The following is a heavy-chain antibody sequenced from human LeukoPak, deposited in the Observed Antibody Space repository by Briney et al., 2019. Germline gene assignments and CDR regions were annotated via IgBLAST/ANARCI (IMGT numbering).Heavy chain of an antibody. CDR1: GGSISSYY. J-gene: IGHJ4*02. V-gene: IGHV4-59*12. D-gene: IGHD3-16*01. CDR3: ARDFGLGYIDY. Sequence: SETLSLTCTVSGGSISSYYWSWIRQPPGKGLEWIGYIYYSGSTNYNPSLKSRVTISVDTSKNQFSLKLSSVTAADTAVYYCARDFGLGYIDYWGQGTLVTVSS. CDR2: IYYSGST.